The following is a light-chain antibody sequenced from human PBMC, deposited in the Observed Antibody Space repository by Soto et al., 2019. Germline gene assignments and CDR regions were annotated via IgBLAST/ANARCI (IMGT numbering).Light chain of an antibody. CDR2: CAA. CDR1: QSVLYSSNNKNY. J-gene: IGKJ1*01. Sequence: DIVMTQSPDSLAVSLGERATINCKSSQSVLYSSNNKNYLAWYQQKPGQPPKLLIYCAATRESGVPDRFSGSGSGTDFPLTISSLHAEDVAVYCCQQYYLPWTFGQGTKVEIK. CDR3: QQYYLPWT. V-gene: IGKV4-1*01.